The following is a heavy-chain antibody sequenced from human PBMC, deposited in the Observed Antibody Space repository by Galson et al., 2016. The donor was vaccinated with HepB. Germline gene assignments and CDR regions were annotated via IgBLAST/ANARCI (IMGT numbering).Heavy chain of an antibody. D-gene: IGHD6-13*01. CDR3: ARDSSSWSSDY. V-gene: IGHV1-46*01. CDR2: INPSDGRT. CDR1: GYTFTDYH. Sequence: SVKVSCKASGYTFTDYHMHWLRQAPGQGLEWMGIINPSDGRTSYAQKFQGRVTMARDTSTSTVYMELSSLRSEDTAVYYCARDSSSWSSDYWGQGTLVTVSS. J-gene: IGHJ4*02.